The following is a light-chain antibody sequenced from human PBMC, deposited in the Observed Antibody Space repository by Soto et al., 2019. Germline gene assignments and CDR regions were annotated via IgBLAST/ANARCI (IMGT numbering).Light chain of an antibody. J-gene: IGKJ1*01. Sequence: DIQMTQSPSTLSASVGDRVTITCRASQSISSWLAWYQQKPGKAPKLLIYDASSLESGVPSRFSGSASGTEFTLTISILQHDYFATYYCQQYNSHWTFGQGTKVEIK. CDR3: QQYNSHWT. CDR2: DAS. V-gene: IGKV1-5*01. CDR1: QSISSW.